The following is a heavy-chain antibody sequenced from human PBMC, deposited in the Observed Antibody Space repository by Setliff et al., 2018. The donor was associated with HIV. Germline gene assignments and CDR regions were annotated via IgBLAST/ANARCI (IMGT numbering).Heavy chain of an antibody. CDR2: INPTSGNT. CDR3: ARETSGNYPDFSFYLGV. V-gene: IGHV1-46*01. D-gene: IGHD1-26*01. CDR1: GYTFPSFY. J-gene: IGHJ6*03. Sequence: GASVKVSCKASGYTFPSFYVHWVRQAPGQGLEWMGIINPTSGNTTYAQNFQGRVTLTRDTSTSTVYMELSRLKSEDTAVYYCARETSGNYPDFSFYLGVWGKGATVTVSS.